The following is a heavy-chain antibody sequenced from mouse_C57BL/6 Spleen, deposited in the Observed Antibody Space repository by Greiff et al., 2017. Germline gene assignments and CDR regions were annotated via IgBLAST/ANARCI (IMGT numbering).Heavy chain of an antibody. CDR2: ISDGGSYT. Sequence: EVKLVESGGGLVKPGGSLKLSCAASGFTFSSYAMSWVRQTPEKRLEWVATISDGGSYTYYPDNVKGRFTISRDNAKNNLYLQMSHLKSEDTAMYYCARDRDGYYNAMDYWGQGTSVTVSS. CDR3: ARDRDGYYNAMDY. D-gene: IGHD2-3*01. V-gene: IGHV5-4*01. CDR1: GFTFSSYA. J-gene: IGHJ4*01.